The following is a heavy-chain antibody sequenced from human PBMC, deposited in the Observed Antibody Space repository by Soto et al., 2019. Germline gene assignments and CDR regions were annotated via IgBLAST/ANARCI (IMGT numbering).Heavy chain of an antibody. CDR2: ISYDGSNK. D-gene: IGHD5-18*01. CDR3: ARDRGQLWADGMDV. Sequence: GGSLRLSCAASGFTFSSYAMHCVRQAPGKGLEWVAVISYDGSNKYYADSVKGRFTISRDNSKNTLYLQMNSLRAEDTAVYYCARDRGQLWADGMDVWGQGTTVTVSS. V-gene: IGHV3-30-3*01. J-gene: IGHJ6*02. CDR1: GFTFSSYA.